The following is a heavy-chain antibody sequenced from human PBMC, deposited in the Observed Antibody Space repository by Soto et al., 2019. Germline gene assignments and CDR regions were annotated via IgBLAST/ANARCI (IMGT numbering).Heavy chain of an antibody. CDR2: ISHSGSYI. J-gene: IGHJ3*02. Sequence: AQLVESGGSLVKPGGTLRHSCAAAGFSFGDYIMNWVRQAPGRGLEWVASISHSGSYIFYADSVKGRFTISRDNSRDSLYLQMNSPRVDDTAIYYCASPRDYCVTTSNCFIAYDIWGQGTRVTVSS. V-gene: IGHV3-21*01. CDR3: ASPRDYCVTTSNCFIAYDI. CDR1: GFSFGDYI. D-gene: IGHD4-4*01.